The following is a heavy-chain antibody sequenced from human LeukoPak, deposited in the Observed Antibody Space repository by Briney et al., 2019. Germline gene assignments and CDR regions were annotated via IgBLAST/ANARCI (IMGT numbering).Heavy chain of an antibody. CDR1: GFTFSNYW. J-gene: IGHJ6*03. V-gene: IGHV3-74*01. D-gene: IGHD2-21*01. CDR3: ARVSIADSYNYYYMDV. Sequence: PGGSLRLSCAASGFTFSNYWMHWVRQAPGKGLVWVSRINTDGSSTNYADSVKGRFTISRDNARSTLYLQVNSLRVEDTGVYYCARVSIADSYNYYYMDVWGKGTTVTVSS. CDR2: INTDGSST.